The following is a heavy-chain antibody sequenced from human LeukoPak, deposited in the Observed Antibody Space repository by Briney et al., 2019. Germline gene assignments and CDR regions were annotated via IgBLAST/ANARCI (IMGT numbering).Heavy chain of an antibody. V-gene: IGHV3-11*01. CDR2: ISSSGSTI. Sequence: GGSLRLSCAASGFTFSDYYMSWIRQAPGKGLEWVSYISSSGSTIYYADSVKGRFTISRDNAKNSLYLQMNSLRAEDTAVYYCARVSVVAATPSYFDYCGQGTLVTGS. J-gene: IGHJ4*02. CDR1: GFTFSDYY. D-gene: IGHD2-15*01. CDR3: ARVSVVAATPSYFDY.